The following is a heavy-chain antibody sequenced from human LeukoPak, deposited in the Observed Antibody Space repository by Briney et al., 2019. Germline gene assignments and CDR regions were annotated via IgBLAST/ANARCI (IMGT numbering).Heavy chain of an antibody. D-gene: IGHD5-18*01. V-gene: IGHV3-23*01. Sequence: GGSLRLSCAASGFIFSNYAMSWVRQAPGKGLEGVSGIRGSGSSTYYADSVKGRFTISRDNAKNSLYLQMNSLRVEDTAVYYCARDLDTRKSYEFAYWGQGTLVTVSS. CDR2: IRGSGSST. CDR3: ARDLDTRKSYEFAY. J-gene: IGHJ4*02. CDR1: GFIFSNYA.